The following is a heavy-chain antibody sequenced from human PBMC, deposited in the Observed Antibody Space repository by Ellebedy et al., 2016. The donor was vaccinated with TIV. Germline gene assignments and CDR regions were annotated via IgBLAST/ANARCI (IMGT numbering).Heavy chain of an antibody. Sequence: GESLKISXGVSGFTVSPKYMSWVRQAPGKGLEWVSSIIVGSDYIYYADSVKGRFTLSRDNAKNSLYLQMNSLRAEDTAVYYCASRPLRGDWNTYFEYWGQGTLVTVSS. CDR2: IIVGSDYI. J-gene: IGHJ4*02. CDR3: ASRPLRGDWNTYFEY. CDR1: GFTVSPKY. D-gene: IGHD1/OR15-1a*01. V-gene: IGHV3-21*01.